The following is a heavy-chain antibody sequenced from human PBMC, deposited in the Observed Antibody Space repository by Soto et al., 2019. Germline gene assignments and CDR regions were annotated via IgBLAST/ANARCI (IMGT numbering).Heavy chain of an antibody. CDR1: GFTFSSYS. CDR2: ISSSSSYI. CDR3: AREAGATPHEYYMDV. J-gene: IGHJ6*03. Sequence: GGSLRLSCAASGFTFSSYSMNWVRQAPGKGLEWVSSISSSSSYIYYADSVKGRFTISRDNAKNSLYLQMNSLRAEDTAVYYCAREAGATPHEYYMDVWGKGTTVTVSS. D-gene: IGHD2-15*01. V-gene: IGHV3-21*01.